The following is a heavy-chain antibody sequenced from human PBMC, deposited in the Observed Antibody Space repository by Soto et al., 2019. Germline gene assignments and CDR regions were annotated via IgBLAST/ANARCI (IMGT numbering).Heavy chain of an antibody. D-gene: IGHD6-6*01. Sequence: EVQLVESGGGLVQPGGSLRLSCAASGFTFSSYSMNWVRQAPGKGLEWVSYISSSSTIYYADSVKGRFTISRDNAKNSLYLQMNSLRDEDTAVYYCARAYSSSSYYYGMDVWGQGTTVTVSS. CDR1: GFTFSSYS. J-gene: IGHJ6*02. CDR2: ISSSSTI. V-gene: IGHV3-48*02. CDR3: ARAYSSSSYYYGMDV.